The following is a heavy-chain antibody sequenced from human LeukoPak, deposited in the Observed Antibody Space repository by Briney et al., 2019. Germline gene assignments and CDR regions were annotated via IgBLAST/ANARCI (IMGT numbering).Heavy chain of an antibody. V-gene: IGHV4-59*08. D-gene: IGHD5-12*01. CDR3: ARNRRGHSGYDLIHY. CDR1: GGSIVNYY. Sequence: SETLSLTCTVSGGSIVNYYWSWIRQPPGKGLEWIGYIYYSGSTIYNPSLQSRVTMSVDTSKNQFSLKLSSVTAADTAVYYCARNRRGHSGYDLIHYWGQGTLVTVSS. CDR2: IYYSGST. J-gene: IGHJ4*02.